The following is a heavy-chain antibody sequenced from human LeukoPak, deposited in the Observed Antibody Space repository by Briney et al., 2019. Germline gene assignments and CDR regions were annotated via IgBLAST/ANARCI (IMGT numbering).Heavy chain of an antibody. D-gene: IGHD1-26*01. CDR2: ISGSGGST. V-gene: IGHV3-23*01. J-gene: IGHJ4*02. Sequence: GGSLRLSCAASGFTFSSYAMTWVRQAPGKGLEWVSGISGSGGSTYYADSVKGRFTISRNNSKNTLYLQMNSLRADDTAVYYCAKDVVGAINYFDYWGQGTLVTVSS. CDR3: AKDVVGAINYFDY. CDR1: GFTFSSYA.